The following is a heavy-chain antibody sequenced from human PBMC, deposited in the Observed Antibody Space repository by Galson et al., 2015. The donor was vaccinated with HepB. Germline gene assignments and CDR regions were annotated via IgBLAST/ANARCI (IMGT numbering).Heavy chain of an antibody. J-gene: IGHJ4*02. CDR2: ISSSSSYT. V-gene: IGHV3-11*06. CDR1: GFTFSDYY. D-gene: IGHD3-9*01. CDR3: ARAHVLRYFDWLGVWDH. Sequence: SLRLSCAASGFTFSDYYMSWIRQAPGKGLEWVSYISSSSSYTNYADSVKGRFTISRDNAKNSLYLQMNSLRAEDTAVYYCARAHVLRYFDWLGVWDHWGQGTLVTVSS.